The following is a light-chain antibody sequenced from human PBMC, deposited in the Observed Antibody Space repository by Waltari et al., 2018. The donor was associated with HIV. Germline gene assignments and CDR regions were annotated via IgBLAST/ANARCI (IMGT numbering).Light chain of an antibody. CDR1: QSVSSSY. J-gene: IGKJ1*01. CDR2: GAS. V-gene: IGKV3-20*01. CDR3: QQYGSSRWT. Sequence: EIVLTQTPGTLSLSQGERANLSCRASQSVSSSYLAWYQQKRGQAPRLLIYGASSRATGIPDRFSGSGSGTDFTLTISRLEPEDFAVYYCQQYGSSRWTFGQGTKVEIK.